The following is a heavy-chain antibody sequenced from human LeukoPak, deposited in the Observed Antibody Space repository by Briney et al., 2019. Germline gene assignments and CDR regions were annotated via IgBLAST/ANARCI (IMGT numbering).Heavy chain of an antibody. Sequence: GESLKISCKGSGYRFTNYWIGWVRQMPGKGLEWMGIIYPGDSDTRYSPSIQGQVTISADKSISTAYLQWSSLKASDTAMYYCARLYRCSGGSCYPTYWGQGTLVTVSS. CDR1: GYRFTNYW. D-gene: IGHD2-15*01. CDR2: IYPGDSDT. V-gene: IGHV5-51*01. J-gene: IGHJ4*02. CDR3: ARLYRCSGGSCYPTY.